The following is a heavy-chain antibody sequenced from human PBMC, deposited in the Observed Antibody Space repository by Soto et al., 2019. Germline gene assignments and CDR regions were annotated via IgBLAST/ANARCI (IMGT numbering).Heavy chain of an antibody. V-gene: IGHV1-2*04. CDR1: GYTFTGYY. J-gene: IGHJ6*02. CDR2: INPNSGGT. Sequence: QVQLVQSGAEVKKPGASVKVSCKASGYTFTGYYMHWVRQAPGQGLEWMGWINPNSGGTNYAQKFQGWFTMTRDTSIITAYMELSRLRSDDTAVYYCARDSNNWNDPVYYYGMDVWGQGTTVTVSS. CDR3: ARDSNNWNDPVYYYGMDV. D-gene: IGHD1-1*01.